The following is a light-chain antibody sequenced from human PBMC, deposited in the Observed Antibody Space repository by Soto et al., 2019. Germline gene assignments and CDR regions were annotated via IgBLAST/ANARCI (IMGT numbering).Light chain of an antibody. CDR3: SSYAGSKNVV. J-gene: IGLJ2*01. CDR2: EVS. V-gene: IGLV2-8*01. Sequence: QSALTQPPSASGSPGQSVTISCTGTSSDVGGYNYVSWYQQHPGKAPKLMIYEVSKRPSGVPDRFSGSKSGNTASLTVAGHQAEDEADYHCSSYAGSKNVVFGGGTKLTVL. CDR1: SSDVGGYNY.